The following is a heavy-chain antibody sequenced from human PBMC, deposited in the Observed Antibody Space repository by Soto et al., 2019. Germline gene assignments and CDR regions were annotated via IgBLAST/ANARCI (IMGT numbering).Heavy chain of an antibody. J-gene: IGHJ6*02. CDR3: ARDYDYSRMDV. D-gene: IGHD6-13*01. CDR2: IYYSGGT. V-gene: IGHV4-59*01. CDR1: GGSISNYY. Sequence: SETLSLTYTVSGGSISNYYWSWIRQPPGKALEWIGHIYYSGGTNYNPSLKSRVTISVDTSKNQFSLKLTSVTAADTAVYYCARDYDYSRMDVWGQGTTVTVSS.